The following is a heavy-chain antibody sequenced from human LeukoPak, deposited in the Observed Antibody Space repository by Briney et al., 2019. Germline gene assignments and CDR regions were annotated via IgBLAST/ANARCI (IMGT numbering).Heavy chain of an antibody. CDR1: GGTFSSYA. CDR3: ARGEGASCNWNC. J-gene: IGHJ4*02. V-gene: IGHV1-69*05. CDR2: IIPIFGTA. Sequence: SVKVSCKASGGTFSSYAISWVRQAPGQGLEWMGRIIPIFGTANYAQKFQGRVTITTDESTSTAYMELSSLRSEDTAVYYCARGEGASCNWNCWGQGTLVTVSS. D-gene: IGHD1-20*01.